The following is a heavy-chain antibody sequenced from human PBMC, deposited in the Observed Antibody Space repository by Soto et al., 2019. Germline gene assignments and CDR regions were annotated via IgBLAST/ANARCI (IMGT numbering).Heavy chain of an antibody. D-gene: IGHD2-15*01. CDR1: GFTFSSYG. CDR2: ISYDGSNK. J-gene: IGHJ4*02. CDR3: AKDIGSSCLYWSATLDY. V-gene: IGHV3-30*18. Sequence: QVQLVESGGGVVQPGRSLRLSCAASGFTFSSYGMHWVRQAPGKGLEWVAVISYDGSNKYYADSVKGRFTISRDNSKNTLYLQMNSLRAEDTAVYYCAKDIGSSCLYWSATLDYWGQGTLVTVSS.